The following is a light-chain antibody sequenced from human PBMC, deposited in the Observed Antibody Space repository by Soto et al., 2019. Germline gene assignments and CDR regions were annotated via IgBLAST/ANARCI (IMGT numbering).Light chain of an antibody. CDR3: QQYYTSSVT. J-gene: IGKJ4*01. CDR2: WAS. CDR1: QSVLYSSNNKNY. V-gene: IGKV4-1*01. Sequence: DIVMTQSPDSLAVSLGEGATINCKSSQSVLYSSNNKNYLAWYQQKPGQPPKPLIYWASTRESGVPDRFSGSGSGTDFTLTISSLQAEDVAVYYCQQYYTSSVTFGGGTKVEIK.